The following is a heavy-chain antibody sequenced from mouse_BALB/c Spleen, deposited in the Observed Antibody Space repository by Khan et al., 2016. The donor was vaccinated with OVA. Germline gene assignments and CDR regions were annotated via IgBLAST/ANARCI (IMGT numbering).Heavy chain of an antibody. CDR1: GYSFTSYL. J-gene: IGHJ3*01. CDR3: TRGGYSSFAY. V-gene: IGHV1-5*01. Sequence: VQLQQSGTVLARPGASVKMSCKASGYSFTSYLIHWVKQRPGQGLEWIGGIYPGNSDTSYNQKFKDKAKLPAGTSASTAYMELSSLTNEDSAVYYCTRGGYSSFAYWGQGTLVTVSA. D-gene: IGHD1-3*01. CDR2: IYPGNSDT.